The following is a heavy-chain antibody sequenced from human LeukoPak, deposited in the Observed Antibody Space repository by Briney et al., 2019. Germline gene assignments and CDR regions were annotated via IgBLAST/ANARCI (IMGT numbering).Heavy chain of an antibody. J-gene: IGHJ4*02. V-gene: IGHV3-23*01. CDR1: GFTFSSYA. CDR2: IGASGGST. Sequence: GGSLRLSCAASGFTFSSYAMSWVRQAPGKGLERVSGIGASGGSTYYADSVKGRFTISRDNSKNTLYLQMNSLRTEDTAVYYCAKAEGYDILTGLDYWGQGTLVTVSS. CDR3: AKAEGYDILTGLDY. D-gene: IGHD3-9*01.